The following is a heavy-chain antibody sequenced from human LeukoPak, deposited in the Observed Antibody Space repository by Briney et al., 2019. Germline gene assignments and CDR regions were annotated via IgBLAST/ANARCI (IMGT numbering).Heavy chain of an antibody. CDR2: ISGSGGST. D-gene: IGHD1-26*01. CDR3: AKGRMGGASGYFDH. V-gene: IGHV3-23*01. J-gene: IGHJ4*02. Sequence: GGSLRLSCAASGFTFSSYAMSWVRQAPGKGLEWVSVISGSGGSTYYADSVRGRFTISRDNPKNTLYLQMNSLRAEDTAVYYCAKGRMGGASGYFDHWGQGTLVTVSS. CDR1: GFTFSSYA.